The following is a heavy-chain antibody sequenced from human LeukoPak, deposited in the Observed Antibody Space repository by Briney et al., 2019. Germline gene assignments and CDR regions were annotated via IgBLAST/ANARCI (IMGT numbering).Heavy chain of an antibody. CDR1: GGSFSGYY. Sequence: SETLSLICAVYGGSFSGYYWSWLRQPPGRGGEWIGEINHSGSTNYNPSPKSRVTISVDTSKNQFSLKLSSVTAADTAVYYCARGFGQGDFKVDYWGQGTLVTVSS. D-gene: IGHD2-21*02. CDR2: INHSGST. CDR3: ARGFGQGDFKVDY. J-gene: IGHJ4*02. V-gene: IGHV4-34*01.